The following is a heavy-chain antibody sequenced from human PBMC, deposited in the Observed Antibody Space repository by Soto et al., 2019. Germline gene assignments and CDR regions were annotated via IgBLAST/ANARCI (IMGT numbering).Heavy chain of an antibody. D-gene: IGHD6-19*01. CDR1: GGSFSGYY. CDR2: INHSGST. V-gene: IGHV4-34*01. Sequence: SETLSLTCAVYGGSFSGYYWSWIRQPPGKGLEWIGEINHSGSTNYNPSLKSRVTISVDTSKNQFSLKLSSVTAADTAVYYCARGRPSSGWYKRWWFDPWGQGTLVTVSS. CDR3: ARGRPSSGWYKRWWFDP. J-gene: IGHJ5*02.